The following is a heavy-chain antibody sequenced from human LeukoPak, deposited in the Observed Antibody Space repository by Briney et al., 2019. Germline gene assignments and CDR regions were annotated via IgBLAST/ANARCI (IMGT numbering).Heavy chain of an antibody. Sequence: SETLSLTCTVSGGSINNYWSWIRQPAGKGLEWIGRIFSSGSTVYHPSLKSRVTMSVDTSRNSFSLKLTSVTAADTAVYYCARGRAVTTGDDYWRQGTLVTVSS. CDR1: GGSINNY. CDR3: ARGRAVTTGDDY. D-gene: IGHD4-17*01. J-gene: IGHJ4*02. CDR2: IFSSGST. V-gene: IGHV4-4*07.